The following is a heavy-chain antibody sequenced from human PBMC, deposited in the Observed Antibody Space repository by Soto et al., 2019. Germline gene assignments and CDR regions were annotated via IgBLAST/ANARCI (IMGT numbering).Heavy chain of an antibody. CDR2: ISGSGGST. J-gene: IGHJ4*02. CDR3: AKWSVEDYYDSSGYYVQFDY. V-gene: IGHV3-23*01. CDR1: GFTFSSYA. Sequence: GGSLRLSCAASGFTFSSYAMSWVRQAPGKGLEWVSAISGSGGSTYYADSVKGRFTISRDNSKNTLYLQMNSLRAEDTAVYYCAKWSVEDYYDSSGYYVQFDYWGQGTLVTVSS. D-gene: IGHD3-22*01.